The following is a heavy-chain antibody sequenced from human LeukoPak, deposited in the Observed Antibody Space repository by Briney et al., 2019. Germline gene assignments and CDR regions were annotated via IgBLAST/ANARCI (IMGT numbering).Heavy chain of an antibody. V-gene: IGHV3-33*01. CDR2: IWYDGSNK. Sequence: GGSLRLSCAASGFIFSSYGMQWVRQAPGKGLEWVAVIWYDGSNKYYADSVKGRFTVSRDNSKNTLYLQMDSLRAEDTAVYYCASGLMITFGGVEYGSLFDYWGQGTLVTVSS. J-gene: IGHJ4*02. CDR1: GFIFSSYG. CDR3: ASGLMITFGGVEYGSLFDY. D-gene: IGHD3-16*01.